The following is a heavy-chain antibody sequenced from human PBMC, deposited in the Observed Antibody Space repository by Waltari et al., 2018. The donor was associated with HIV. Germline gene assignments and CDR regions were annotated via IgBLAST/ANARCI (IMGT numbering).Heavy chain of an antibody. CDR3: VKERGPFNGFDI. V-gene: IGHV3-33*06. Sequence: QVYLMESGGGVVQRGGSLKLSCAASGFTFSRYGMHWVRQAPGKGLEWVAVIWSDGYNKFYADSVRGRFTFSRDNSKYTLSLQMNSLRAEDTALYYCVKERGPFNGFDIWGQGTMVTVSS. CDR2: IWSDGYNK. D-gene: IGHD3-16*01. J-gene: IGHJ3*02. CDR1: GFTFSRYG.